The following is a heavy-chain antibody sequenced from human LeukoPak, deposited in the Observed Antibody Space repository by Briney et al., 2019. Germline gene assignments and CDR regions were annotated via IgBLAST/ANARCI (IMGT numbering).Heavy chain of an antibody. Sequence: SETLSLTCTVSGGSISNYYWSWIRQPPGKGLEWIGYIYYSGSTNYNPSLKSRVTISVDTSKNQFSLKLSSVTAADTAVYYCARASVRCYSTSCYAGWFDPWGQGTLVTVSS. J-gene: IGHJ5*02. D-gene: IGHD2-2*01. CDR3: ARASVRCYSTSCYAGWFDP. CDR1: GGSISNYY. V-gene: IGHV4-59*01. CDR2: IYYSGST.